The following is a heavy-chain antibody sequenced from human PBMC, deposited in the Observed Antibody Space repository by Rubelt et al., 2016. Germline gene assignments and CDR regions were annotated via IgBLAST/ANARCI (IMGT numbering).Heavy chain of an antibody. V-gene: IGHV1-18*04. CDR1: GYTFTSYY. Sequence: QVQLVQSGAEVKKPGASVKVSCKASGYTFTSYYMHWVRQDPGQGLEWMGWISASNGNTNYAQKLQGRVTMTTDTSTSTAYMELRGLRSDDTAVYYCARERDDYGDYWGQGTLVTVSS. CDR3: ARERDDYGDY. J-gene: IGHJ4*02. D-gene: IGHD5-24*01. CDR2: ISASNGNT.